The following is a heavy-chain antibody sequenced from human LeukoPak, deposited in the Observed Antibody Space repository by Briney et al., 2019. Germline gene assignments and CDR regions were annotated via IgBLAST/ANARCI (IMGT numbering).Heavy chain of an antibody. CDR3: ARVLYGSGTYYFDY. CDR2: IHYSGST. V-gene: IGHV4-59*01. D-gene: IGHD3-10*01. Sequence: SETLSLTCTVSGGSISSYYWSWIRQPPGKGLEWIGYIHYSGSTSHNPALKSRVTISVDTSKNQFSLKLSSVTAADTAVYYCARVLYGSGTYYFDYWGQGTLVTVSS. J-gene: IGHJ4*02. CDR1: GGSISSYY.